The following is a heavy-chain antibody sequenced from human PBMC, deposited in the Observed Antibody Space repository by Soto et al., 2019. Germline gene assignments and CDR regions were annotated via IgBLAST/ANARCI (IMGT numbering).Heavy chain of an antibody. V-gene: IGHV1-46*01. J-gene: IGHJ4*02. CDR2: INPSGGST. Sequence: ASVKVSCKASGYTFTSYYMHWVRQAPGQGLEWMGIINPSGGSTSYAQKFQGRVTMTRDTSTSTAYMELRSLRSDDTAVYYCARDLQLWFRDFDYWGQGTLVTVSS. CDR1: GYTFTSYY. D-gene: IGHD5-18*01. CDR3: ARDLQLWFRDFDY.